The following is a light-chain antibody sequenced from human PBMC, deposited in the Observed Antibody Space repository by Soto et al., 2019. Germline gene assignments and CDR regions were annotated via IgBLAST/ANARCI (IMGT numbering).Light chain of an antibody. CDR2: EAI. CDR1: QSVDDY. CDR3: QQRRDWPPT. V-gene: IGKV3-11*01. J-gene: IGKJ3*01. Sequence: EIVLTQSPATLSLSPGERATLACRATQSVDDYLAWYQHKPGQAPRLLIYEAIIRATGIPARFSATGSETDFTLTINSLEPEDFAIYYCQQRRDWPPTFGPGTKVDIK.